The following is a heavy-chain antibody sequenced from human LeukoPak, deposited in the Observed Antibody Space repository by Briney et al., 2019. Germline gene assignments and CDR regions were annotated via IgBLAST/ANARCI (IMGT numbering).Heavy chain of an antibody. D-gene: IGHD2-21*01. CDR2: ISSSGDTI. Sequence: GWALRLSCAASGFTVSDYYRSWVRQAPGKGLEWVSYISSSGDTIYYADSVKGRFTISRDNAKNSLYLQMNSLRADDTAVYYCARVTGAYSFDYSGQGTLVTVSS. CDR1: GFTVSDYY. J-gene: IGHJ4*02. V-gene: IGHV3-11*04. CDR3: ARVTGAYSFDY.